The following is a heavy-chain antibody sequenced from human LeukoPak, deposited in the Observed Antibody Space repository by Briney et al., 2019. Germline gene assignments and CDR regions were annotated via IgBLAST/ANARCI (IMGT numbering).Heavy chain of an antibody. J-gene: IGHJ5*02. Sequence: GASVKVSCKASGYTFTSYDINWVRQATGQGLEWMGWMNPNSGNTGYAQKFQGRVTMTRNTSISTAYMELSSLRSEDTAVYYCARTFYLEIAVARHGWFDPWGQGTLVTVSS. CDR3: ARTFYLEIAVARHGWFDP. CDR1: GYTFTSYD. V-gene: IGHV1-8*01. CDR2: MNPNSGNT. D-gene: IGHD6-19*01.